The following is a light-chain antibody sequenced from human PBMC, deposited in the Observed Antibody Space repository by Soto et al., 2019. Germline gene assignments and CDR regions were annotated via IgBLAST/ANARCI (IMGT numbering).Light chain of an antibody. Sequence: RLTQNPASLSPYAGNRVTITCRASQSISRYLNWYQQKPGKAPNLLIYVASSLQSEVPSRFSGSGSGTDFTLTITSLQPEDFATYYCQQSYGTPITFGQGTRLEI. CDR2: VAS. V-gene: IGKV1-39*01. CDR3: QQSYGTPIT. J-gene: IGKJ5*01. CDR1: QSISRY.